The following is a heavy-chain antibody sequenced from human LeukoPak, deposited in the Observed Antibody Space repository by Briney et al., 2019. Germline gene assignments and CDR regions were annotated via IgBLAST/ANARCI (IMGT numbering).Heavy chain of an antibody. J-gene: IGHJ5*02. CDR1: GGSFSGYY. CDR3: ARAPLPRSWFDP. Sequence: SETLSLTCAVYGGSFSGYYWSWIRQPPGKGLEWIGEINHSGSTNYNPSLKSRVTISVDTSKNQFPLKLRSVTAADTAVYYCARAPLPRSWFDPWGQGTLVTVSS. V-gene: IGHV4-34*01. CDR2: INHSGST.